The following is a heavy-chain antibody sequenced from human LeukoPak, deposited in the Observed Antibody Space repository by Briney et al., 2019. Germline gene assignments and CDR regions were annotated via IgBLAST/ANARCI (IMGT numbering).Heavy chain of an antibody. CDR3: ARAQGYSSSWYPSLEY. V-gene: IGHV3-30*04. Sequence: GGSLRLSCAASGFTFSSYAMHWVRQAPGKGLEWVAVISYDGSNKYYADSVKGRFTISRDNSKNTLYLQMNSLRAEDTAVYYCARAQGYSSSWYPSLEYWGQGTLVTVSS. D-gene: IGHD6-13*01. CDR1: GFTFSSYA. CDR2: ISYDGSNK. J-gene: IGHJ4*02.